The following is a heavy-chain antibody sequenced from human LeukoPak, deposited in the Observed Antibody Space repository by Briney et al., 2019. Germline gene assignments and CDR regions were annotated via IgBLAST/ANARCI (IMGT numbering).Heavy chain of an antibody. D-gene: IGHD3-22*01. V-gene: IGHV3-23*01. CDR1: GFTFSRYA. CDR2: ISGGGGHT. J-gene: IGHJ4*02. Sequence: GGSLRLSCAGSGFTFSRYAMSWVRQVPGKGLEWVSGISGGGGHTYYADSVKGRFTISRDNSKNTLYLQLNNLRVEDTGVYYCAKDSGYDSSGFDYWGQGTLVTVSS. CDR3: AKDSGYDSSGFDY.